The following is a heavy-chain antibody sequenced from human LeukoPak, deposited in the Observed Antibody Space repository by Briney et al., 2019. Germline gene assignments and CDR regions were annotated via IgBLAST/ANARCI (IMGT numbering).Heavy chain of an antibody. CDR1: GFTFSDYY. J-gene: IGHJ3*02. CDR2: IRSSGSTI. CDR3: ARDSATVTLFDAFDI. Sequence: PGGSLRLSCAASGFTFSDYYMSWIRQAPGKGLEWVSYIRSSGSTIYYADSVKGRFTIPRDNAKNSLYLQMNSLRAEDTAVYYCARDSATVTLFDAFDIWGQGTMVTVSS. V-gene: IGHV3-11*01. D-gene: IGHD4-17*01.